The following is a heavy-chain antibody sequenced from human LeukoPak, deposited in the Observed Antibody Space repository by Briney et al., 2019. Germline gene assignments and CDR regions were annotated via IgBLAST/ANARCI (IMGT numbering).Heavy chain of an antibody. CDR1: GYTFTSYD. J-gene: IGHJ6*02. V-gene: IGHV1-8*01. Sequence: ASVKVSCKASGYTFTSYDINWVRQATGQGLEWMGWMNPNSGNTGYAQKFQGRVTMTRNTSISTAYMELSSLRSEDTAVYYCARAYSSSGGGYYYGMDVWGQGTTVTVSS. CDR3: ARAYSSSGGGYYYGMDV. D-gene: IGHD6-13*01. CDR2: MNPNSGNT.